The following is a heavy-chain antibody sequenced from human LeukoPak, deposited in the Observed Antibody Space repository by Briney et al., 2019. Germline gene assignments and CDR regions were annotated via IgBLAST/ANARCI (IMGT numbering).Heavy chain of an antibody. J-gene: IGHJ4*02. CDR2: IIPIFGTA. CDR3: ARERLMTTVPKGYFDY. Sequence: SVKVSCKASGGTFSSYAISWVRQAPGQGLEWMGGIIPIFGTANYAQKFQGRVTITADESTSTAYMELSSLRSEDTAVYYCARERLMTTVPKGYFDYWGQGTLVTVSS. D-gene: IGHD4-17*01. CDR1: GGTFSSYA. V-gene: IGHV1-69*13.